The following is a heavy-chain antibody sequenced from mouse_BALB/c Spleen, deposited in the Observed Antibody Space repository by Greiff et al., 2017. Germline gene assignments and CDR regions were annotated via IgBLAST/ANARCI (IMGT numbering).Heavy chain of an antibody. CDR3: AGGDGYDVPHYYAMDY. CDR2: ISTYYGDA. D-gene: IGHD2-2*01. CDR1: GYTFTDYA. V-gene: IGHV1S137*01. Sequence: QVQLQQSGAELVRPGVSVKISCKGSGYTFTDYAMHWVKQSHAKSLEWIGVISTYYGDASYNQKFKGKATMTVDKSSSTAYMELARLTSEDSAIYYCAGGDGYDVPHYYAMDYWGQGTSVTVSS. J-gene: IGHJ4*01.